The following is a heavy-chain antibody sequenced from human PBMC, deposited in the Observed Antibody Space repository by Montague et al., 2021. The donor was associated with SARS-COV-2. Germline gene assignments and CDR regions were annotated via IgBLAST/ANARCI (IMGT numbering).Heavy chain of an antibody. V-gene: IGHV4-4*02. Sequence: SETLSLTCRVSGDSISASTWWTWVRQPPGNGQGCIEENYNSATIYYNPSLKSRVSISVDKANNQFSLRLSSLIAAAAAVYYCATLSRRTAAGTRDYFGLDVWGQGTTVVVSS. CDR3: ATLSRRTAAGTRDYFGLDV. CDR2: NYNSATI. D-gene: IGHD6-13*01. CDR1: GDSISASTW. J-gene: IGHJ6*02.